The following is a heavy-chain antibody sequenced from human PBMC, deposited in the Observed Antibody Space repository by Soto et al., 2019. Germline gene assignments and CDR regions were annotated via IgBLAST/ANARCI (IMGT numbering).Heavy chain of an antibody. J-gene: IGHJ3*02. CDR3: ARAGLGEAAAEVEGAFDI. V-gene: IGHV4-34*01. CDR2: INHSGST. Sequence: SETLSLTCAVDGGSFSGYYWSWIRQPPGKGLEWIGEINHSGSTNYNPSLKSRVTISVDTSKNQFSLKLSSVTAADTAVYYCARAGLGEAAAEVEGAFDIWGQGTMVT. D-gene: IGHD6-13*01. CDR1: GGSFSGYY.